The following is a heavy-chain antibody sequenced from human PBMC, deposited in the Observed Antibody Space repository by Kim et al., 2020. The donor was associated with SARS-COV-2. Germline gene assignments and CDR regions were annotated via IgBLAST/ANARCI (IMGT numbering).Heavy chain of an antibody. CDR2: IYPGDSDT. D-gene: IGHD6-19*01. CDR3: ARYNSGYSSGWYYYYGMDV. Sequence: GESLKISCKGSGYSFTSYWIGWVRQMPGKGLEWMGIIYPGDSDTRYSPSFQGQVTISADKSISTAYLQWSSLKASDTAMYYCARYNSGYSSGWYYYYGMDVWGQGTTVTVSS. CDR1: GYSFTSYW. J-gene: IGHJ6*02. V-gene: IGHV5-51*01.